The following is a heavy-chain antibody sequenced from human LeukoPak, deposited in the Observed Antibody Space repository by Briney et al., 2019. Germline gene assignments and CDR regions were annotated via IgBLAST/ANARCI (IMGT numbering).Heavy chain of an antibody. J-gene: IGHJ2*01. V-gene: IGHV3-73*01. D-gene: IGHD6-19*01. CDR3: RAAVAGDYFDL. CDR1: GFTFSSYW. CDR2: IRSKADSYTT. Sequence: PGGSLRLSCAASGFTFSSYWMSWVRQAPGKGLEWLGRIRSKADSYTTAYAASVKGRFTVSRDDSKNTAYLQMNSLKTEDTAVYYCRAAVAGDYFDLWGRGTLVTVSS.